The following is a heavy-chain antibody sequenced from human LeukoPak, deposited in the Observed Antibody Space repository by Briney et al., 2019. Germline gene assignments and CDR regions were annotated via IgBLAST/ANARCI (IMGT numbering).Heavy chain of an antibody. CDR2: INHSGST. V-gene: IGHV4-34*01. J-gene: IGHJ4*02. D-gene: IGHD3-22*01. Sequence: SETLSLTCAVYGGSFSGYYWSWIRQPPGKGLEWIGEINHSGSTNYNPSLKSRVTISVDTSKNQFSLRLNSVTAADTAVYYCARPPHYYDTSGYSVWGQGTLVTVSS. CDR1: GGSFSGYY. CDR3: ARPPHYYDTSGYSV.